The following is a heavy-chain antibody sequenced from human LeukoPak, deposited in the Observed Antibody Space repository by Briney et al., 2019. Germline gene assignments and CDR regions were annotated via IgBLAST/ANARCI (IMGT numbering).Heavy chain of an antibody. V-gene: IGHV4-59*08. J-gene: IGHJ3*02. CDR3: AKLGHSDGWYLGAFDI. CDR1: GGSITGHY. D-gene: IGHD6-19*01. Sequence: SETLSLTCAVSGGSITGHYWNWIRQTPGMRLEWIGYTSYSRTTIYNTYFKGRATISRGTSKNQLYLNLTSVTATDTAVYYCAKLGHSDGWYLGAFDIWGQGTTVIVSS. CDR2: TSYSRTT.